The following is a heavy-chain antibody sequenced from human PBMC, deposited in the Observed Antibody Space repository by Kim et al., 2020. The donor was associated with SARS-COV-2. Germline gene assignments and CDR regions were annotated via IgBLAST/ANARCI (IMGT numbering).Heavy chain of an antibody. CDR3: ARGTYSSSRFDY. D-gene: IGHD6-6*01. J-gene: IGHJ4*02. V-gene: IGHV1-2*02. Sequence: NYAQKFQGRVTMTRDTAISTAYMELSRLRSDDTAVYYCARGTYSSSRFDYWGQGTLVTVSS.